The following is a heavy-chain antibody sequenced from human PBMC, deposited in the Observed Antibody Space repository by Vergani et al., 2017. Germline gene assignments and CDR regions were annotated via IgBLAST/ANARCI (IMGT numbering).Heavy chain of an antibody. CDR1: GGSFSGYY. J-gene: IGHJ6*02. CDR2: IKHSGST. D-gene: IGHD3-9*01. V-gene: IGHV4-34*01. CDR3: ASGAMVTGYYGAYYYYGMDV. Sequence: QVQLQQWGAGLLKPSETLSLTCAVYGGSFSGYYWSWSRQPPGKGPEWSGEIKHSGSTNYKPSLKSRVTISVDTSKNQFSLTLSSVTAADTAVYYCASGAMVTGYYGAYYYYGMDVWGQGTTVTVSS.